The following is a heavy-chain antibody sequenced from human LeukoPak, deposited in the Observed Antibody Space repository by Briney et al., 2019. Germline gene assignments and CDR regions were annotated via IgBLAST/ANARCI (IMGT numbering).Heavy chain of an antibody. Sequence: PGGSLRLSCVASGFTFSSYWMTWVRQAPGKGLEWVANIKTDGSLTYYVDSVKGRFTISRDNAKNSLYLQMNSLRAEDTAVYYCARVLPHSDPLDYWGQGTLVTVSS. CDR3: ARVLPHSDPLDY. D-gene: IGHD2-15*01. V-gene: IGHV3-7*01. CDR2: IKTDGSLT. J-gene: IGHJ4*02. CDR1: GFTFSSYW.